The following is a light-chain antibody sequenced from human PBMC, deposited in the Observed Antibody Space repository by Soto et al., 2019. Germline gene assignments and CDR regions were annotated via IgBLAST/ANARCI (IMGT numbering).Light chain of an antibody. CDR1: KSISSY. Sequence: DIQMTQSPSSLSASVGDRVTITCRASKSISSYLNWYQQKPGKAPKLLLYAASSLQSGVPSRFSGSGSGTDFTLTISSLQPEDFATYYCQQSYSTLPWTFGQGTKVEIK. CDR3: QQSYSTLPWT. V-gene: IGKV1-39*01. CDR2: AAS. J-gene: IGKJ1*01.